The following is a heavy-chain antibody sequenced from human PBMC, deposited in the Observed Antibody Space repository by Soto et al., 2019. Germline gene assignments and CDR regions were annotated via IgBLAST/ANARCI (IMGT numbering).Heavy chain of an antibody. V-gene: IGHV6-1*01. CDR1: GDSVSSNSAA. D-gene: IGHD5-12*01. CDR3: ARVSSIVAPDWGSRGWYFDL. Sequence: SQTLSLTCAISGDSVSSNSAAWNWIRQSPSRGLEWLGRTYYRSKWYNDYAVSVKSRITINPDTSKNQFSLQLNSVTPEDTAVYYGARVSSIVAPDWGSRGWYFDLWGRGTLVTVSS. J-gene: IGHJ2*01. CDR2: TYYRSKWYN.